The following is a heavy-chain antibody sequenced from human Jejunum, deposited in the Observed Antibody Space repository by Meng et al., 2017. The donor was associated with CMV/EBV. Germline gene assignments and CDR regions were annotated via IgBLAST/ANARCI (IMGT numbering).Heavy chain of an antibody. CDR1: GFTFSSSG. CDR3: AKQADPSAYFFDF. V-gene: IGHV3-30*02. CDR2: IRYDFATK. J-gene: IGHJ4*02. Sequence: SGFTFSSSGMHWVRQAPGKVLEWVAYIRYDFATKYYVDSVKGRFTLSRDNSRNSLSLQMNNLRDDDTAVYYCAKQADPSAYFFDFWGEGTMVTVSS. D-gene: IGHD6-25*01.